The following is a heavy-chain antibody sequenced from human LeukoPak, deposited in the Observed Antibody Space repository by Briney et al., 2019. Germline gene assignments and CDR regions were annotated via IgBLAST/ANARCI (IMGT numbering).Heavy chain of an antibody. J-gene: IGHJ4*02. D-gene: IGHD6-13*01. V-gene: IGHV4-59*01. Sequence: SETLSLTCTVSGGSISSYFWSWIRQPPGKGLEWIGYIYYSGSTNYNPSLKSRVTISVDTSKNQFSLKLSSVTAADTAVYYCARTYIAAAGTNFDYWGQGTLVTVSS. CDR1: GGSISSYF. CDR3: ARTYIAAAGTNFDY. CDR2: IYYSGST.